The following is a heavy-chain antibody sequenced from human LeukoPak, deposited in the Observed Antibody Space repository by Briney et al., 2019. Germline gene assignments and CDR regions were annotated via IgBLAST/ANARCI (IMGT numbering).Heavy chain of an antibody. CDR3: ARELGKFDY. Sequence: GGSLRLSCVASGLPIGDFAMHWVRQAPGQGLEWVSLISGDGVSTFFADSVKGRFSISRDNSKNSLFLEMSSLRTEDTAMYYCARELGKFDYWGQGTLVAVSS. CDR2: ISGDGVST. V-gene: IGHV3-43*02. J-gene: IGHJ4*02. CDR1: GLPIGDFA. D-gene: IGHD3-3*02.